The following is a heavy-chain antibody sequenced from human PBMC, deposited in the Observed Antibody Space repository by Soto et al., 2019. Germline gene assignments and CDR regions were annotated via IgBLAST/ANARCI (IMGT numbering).Heavy chain of an antibody. D-gene: IGHD3-22*01. V-gene: IGHV3-23*01. CDR1: GFPFWTYS. Sequence: EVKLLESGGGLVQPGGSMRLSCEASGFPFWTYSMSWVRQAPRKGLEWVSGISGSGTATYYTDSVKGRFTVSRDNSKDKLFLQMNILRVEDTAVYYGAKTRLYDNNEYNRDGFDVWGPGTAVTVSS. CDR2: ISGSGTAT. J-gene: IGHJ3*01. CDR3: AKTRLYDNNEYNRDGFDV.